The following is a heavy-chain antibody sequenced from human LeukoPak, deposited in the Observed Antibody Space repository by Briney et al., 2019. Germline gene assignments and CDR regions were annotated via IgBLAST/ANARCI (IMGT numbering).Heavy chain of an antibody. J-gene: IGHJ6*02. D-gene: IGHD5-12*01. CDR2: IYYSGST. CDR3: AREPGGYRARLSTGSDCYYGMDV. V-gene: IGHV4-59*12. CDR1: GGSTSSYY. Sequence: SETLSLTCTVSGGSTSSYYWSWIRQPPGKGLEWIGYIYYSGSTNYNPSLKSRVTISVDTSKNQFSLKLSSVTAADTAVYYCAREPGGYRARLSTGSDCYYGMDVWGQGTTVTVSS.